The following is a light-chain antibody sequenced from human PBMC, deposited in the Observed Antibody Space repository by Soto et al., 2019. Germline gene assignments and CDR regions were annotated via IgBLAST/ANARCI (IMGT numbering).Light chain of an antibody. V-gene: IGLV2-8*01. CDR2: EVS. Sequence: QSVLTQPPSASGSPGQSITISCTGTSSDVGAYNFVSWYQQHPGKAPKGIIYEVSKRPSGVPDRFSGSNSGNTAYLTVSGLQAEDEADYYCTSYTTSSLSAYVFGTGTKVTVL. J-gene: IGLJ1*01. CDR1: SSDVGAYNF. CDR3: TSYTTSSLSAYV.